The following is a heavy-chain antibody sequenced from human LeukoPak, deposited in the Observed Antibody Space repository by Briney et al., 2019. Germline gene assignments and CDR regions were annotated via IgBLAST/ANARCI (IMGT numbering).Heavy chain of an antibody. J-gene: IGHJ5*02. Sequence: ASVKVSCKASGYTFTGYYMHWVRQAPGQGLEWMGWINPNSGGTNYAQKFQGRVTMTTDTSTSTAYMELRSLRSDDTAVYYCARAIVGATPAGWFDPWGQGTLVTVSS. V-gene: IGHV1-2*02. CDR2: INPNSGGT. CDR3: ARAIVGATPAGWFDP. D-gene: IGHD1-26*01. CDR1: GYTFTGYY.